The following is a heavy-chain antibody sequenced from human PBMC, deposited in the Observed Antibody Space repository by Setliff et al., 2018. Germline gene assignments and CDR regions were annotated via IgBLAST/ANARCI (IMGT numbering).Heavy chain of an antibody. CDR3: ARAHTWSLPNDNSGYPGWFDP. J-gene: IGHJ5*02. D-gene: IGHD3-22*01. V-gene: IGHV4-38-2*01. Sequence: TSETLSLTCAVSGFSISSGYYWGWIRQPPGKGLEWIVNIHHSGKAYYNPSLKSRVTMSVDTSKNHVSLKLSSVTAADTAVYYCARAHTWSLPNDNSGYPGWFDPWGQGTLVTVSS. CDR1: GFSISSGYY. CDR2: IHHSGKA.